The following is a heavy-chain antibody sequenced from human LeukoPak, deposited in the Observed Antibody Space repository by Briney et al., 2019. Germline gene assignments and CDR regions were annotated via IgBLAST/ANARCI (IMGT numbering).Heavy chain of an antibody. Sequence: ASVKVSCKASGYTFTSYGISWVRQAPGQGLEWMGWISAYNGNTNYAQKLQGRVTMTTDTSTSTAYMELRSLRSDDTAVYYCARDYYDSSGEYYYYGMDVWGQGTTVTVSS. J-gene: IGHJ6*02. V-gene: IGHV1-18*01. D-gene: IGHD3-22*01. CDR2: ISAYNGNT. CDR1: GYTFTSYG. CDR3: ARDYYDSSGEYYYYGMDV.